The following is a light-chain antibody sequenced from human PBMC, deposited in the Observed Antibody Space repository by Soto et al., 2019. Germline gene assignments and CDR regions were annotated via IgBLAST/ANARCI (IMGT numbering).Light chain of an antibody. CDR3: MQTSQTPHT. CDR1: QSLVYSDGNTY. Sequence: IVLTQTPLSSPVSLGQPASISCRSSQSLVYSDGNTYLNWLHQRPGQPPRLLIYKISDRFSGVPDRFSGSGAGTDFKLTISRVESEDVGVYYCMQTSQTPHTFGQGTKLEIK. CDR2: KIS. V-gene: IGKV2-24*01. J-gene: IGKJ2*01.